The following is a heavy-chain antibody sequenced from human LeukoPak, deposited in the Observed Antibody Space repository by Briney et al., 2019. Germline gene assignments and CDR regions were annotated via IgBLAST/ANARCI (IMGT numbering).Heavy chain of an antibody. CDR2: IYYSGST. J-gene: IGHJ4*02. CDR3: ARGRLGNYSYGRFYYFDY. Sequence: PSETLSLTCTVSGGSISSSSYYWGWIRQPPGKGLEWIGSIYYSGSTYYNPSLKSRVTISVDTSKNQLSLKLSSVTAADTAVYYCARGRLGNYSYGRFYYFDYWGQGTLVTVSS. CDR1: GGSISSSSYY. D-gene: IGHD5-18*01. V-gene: IGHV4-39*01.